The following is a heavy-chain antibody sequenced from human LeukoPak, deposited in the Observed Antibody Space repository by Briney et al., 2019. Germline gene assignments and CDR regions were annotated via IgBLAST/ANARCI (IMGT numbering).Heavy chain of an antibody. Sequence: SETLSLTCNVSGGPVSGNYWSWIRQPPGKGLEWIGYISYSGSTNYNPSLKSRVTMSVDTSKNQFSLKLSSVTAADTAVYYCARDWELLRYGMDVWGQGTTVTVSS. CDR3: ARDWELLRYGMDV. CDR2: ISYSGST. D-gene: IGHD1-26*01. V-gene: IGHV4-59*08. CDR1: GGPVSGNY. J-gene: IGHJ6*02.